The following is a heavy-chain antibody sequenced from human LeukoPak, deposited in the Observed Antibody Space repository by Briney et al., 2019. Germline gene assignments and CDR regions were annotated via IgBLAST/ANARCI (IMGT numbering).Heavy chain of an antibody. D-gene: IGHD5-24*01. CDR2: IYYSGST. CDR3: ARGDGYHLY. V-gene: IGHV4-59*01. J-gene: IGHJ4*02. CDR1: GLSISNYY. Sequence: SETLSLTCSVSGLSISNYYWSWIRQPPGKGLEWIGYIYYSGSTNYNPSLRSRVTISVDTSKNQFSLKLNSVTAADTAVYYCARGDGYHLYWGQGTLVTVSS.